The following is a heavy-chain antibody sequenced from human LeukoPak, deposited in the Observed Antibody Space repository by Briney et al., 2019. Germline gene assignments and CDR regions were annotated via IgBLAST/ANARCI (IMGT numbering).Heavy chain of an antibody. V-gene: IGHV3-30*04. J-gene: IGHJ4*02. CDR1: GFTFSSYA. D-gene: IGHD4/OR15-4a*01. CDR3: ARRAGAHSHPYDY. CDR2: ISYDGSNK. Sequence: GGSLRLSCAASGFTFSSYAMHWVRQAPGKGLEWVAVISYDGSNKYYADSVKGRFTISRDNSKNTLYLQMNSLRAEDTAVYYRARRAGAHSHPYDYWGQGTLVTVSS.